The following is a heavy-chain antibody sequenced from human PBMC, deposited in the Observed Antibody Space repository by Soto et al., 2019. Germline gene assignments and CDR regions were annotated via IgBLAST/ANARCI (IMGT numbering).Heavy chain of an antibody. Sequence: GGSLRLSCAASGFTFDDYAMHWVRQAPGKGLEWVSGISWNSGSIGYADSVKGRFTISRDNAKNSLYLQMNSLRAEDTALYYCAKETYYDFWSGYYYYYGMDVWGQGTTVTVSS. CDR1: GFTFDDYA. D-gene: IGHD3-3*01. CDR3: AKETYYDFWSGYYYYYGMDV. V-gene: IGHV3-9*01. J-gene: IGHJ6*02. CDR2: ISWNSGSI.